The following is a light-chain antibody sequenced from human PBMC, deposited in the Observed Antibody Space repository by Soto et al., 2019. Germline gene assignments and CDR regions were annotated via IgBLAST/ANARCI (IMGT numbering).Light chain of an antibody. CDR1: SSDVGAYNY. CDR3: ISHTGSTTTNV. CDR2: DVS. Sequence: QSALTQPASVSGSPGQSVTISCTGTSSDVGAYNYVSWYQQHPGKAPKLMIYDVSNRPSGVSSRFSGSKSGNTASLSISGLQAEDEADYYCISHTGSTTTNVVGTGTKVTVL. V-gene: IGLV2-14*01. J-gene: IGLJ1*01.